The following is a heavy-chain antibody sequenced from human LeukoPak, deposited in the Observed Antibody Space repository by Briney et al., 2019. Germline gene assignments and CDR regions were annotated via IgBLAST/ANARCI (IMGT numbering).Heavy chain of an antibody. CDR1: GFTFSSYG. Sequence: PGRSLRLSCAASGFTFSSYGMHWVRQAPGKGLEWVAVIWYDGSNKYYADSVKGRFTISRDNSKNTLYLQMNSLRAEDTAVYYCARDRAAAGTSTIDYWAREPWSPSPQ. J-gene: IGHJ4*02. CDR3: ARDRAAAGTSTIDY. V-gene: IGHV3-33*01. CDR2: IWYDGSNK. D-gene: IGHD6-13*01.